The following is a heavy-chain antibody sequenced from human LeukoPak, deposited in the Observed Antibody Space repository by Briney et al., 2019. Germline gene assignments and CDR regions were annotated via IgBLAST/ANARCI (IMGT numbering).Heavy chain of an antibody. J-gene: IGHJ6*02. D-gene: IGHD5-18*01. V-gene: IGHV3-53*01. CDR1: GFTFSSYA. CDR2: IYSGGST. CDR3: ARDATAMPQSYYYGMDV. Sequence: GGSLRLSCAASGFTFSSYAMHWVRQAPGKGLEWVSVIYSGGSTYYADSVKGRFTISRDNSKNTPYLQMNSLRAEDTAVYYCARDATAMPQSYYYGMDVWGQGTTVTVSS.